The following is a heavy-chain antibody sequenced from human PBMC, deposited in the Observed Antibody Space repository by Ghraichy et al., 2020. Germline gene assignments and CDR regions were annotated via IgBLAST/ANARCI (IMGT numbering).Heavy chain of an antibody. D-gene: IGHD3-10*01. CDR1: GGTFSSYA. CDR3: ARWDQTYYYGSGSYYYFDY. CDR2: IIPIFGTA. V-gene: IGHV1-69*13. Sequence: SVKVSCKASGGTFSSYAISWVRQAPGQGLEWMGGIIPIFGTANYAQKFQGRVTITADESTSTAYMELSSLRSEDTAVYYCARWDQTYYYGSGSYYYFDYWGQGTLVTVSS. J-gene: IGHJ4*02.